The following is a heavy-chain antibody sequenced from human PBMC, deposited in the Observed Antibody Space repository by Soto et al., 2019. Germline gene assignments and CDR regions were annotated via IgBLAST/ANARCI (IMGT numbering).Heavy chain of an antibody. V-gene: IGHV3-30*18. CDR3: AKDARDYYDSSGYYSGFDY. CDR2: ISYDGSNK. Sequence: QVQLVESGGGVVQPGRSLRLSCAASGFTFSSYGMHWVRQAPGKGLEWVAVISYDGSNKYYADSVKGRFTISRDNSKNTLYLQMNSLRAEDTAVYYCAKDARDYYDSSGYYSGFDYWGQGTLVTVSS. D-gene: IGHD3-22*01. CDR1: GFTFSSYG. J-gene: IGHJ4*02.